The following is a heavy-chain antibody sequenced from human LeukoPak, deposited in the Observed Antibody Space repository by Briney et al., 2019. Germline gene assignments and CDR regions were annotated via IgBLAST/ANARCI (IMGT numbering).Heavy chain of an antibody. V-gene: IGHV1-2*02. D-gene: IGHD3-10*01. CDR1: GYTFTGYY. J-gene: IGHJ5*02. CDR3: AGTPYYYGSGSYQNWFDP. CDR2: ISPNSGGT. Sequence: GASVKVSCKASGYTFTGYYIHWVRQAPGQGLEWMGWISPNSGGTNSAQKFQGRVTMTRDTSISTAYMELSRLRSDDTAVYYCAGTPYYYGSGSYQNWFDPWGQGTLVTVSS.